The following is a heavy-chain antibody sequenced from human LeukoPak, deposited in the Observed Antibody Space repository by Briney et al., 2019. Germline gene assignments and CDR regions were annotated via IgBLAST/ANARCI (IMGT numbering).Heavy chain of an antibody. CDR1: GFTFSSYW. CDR3: ARDLTGPDY. CDR2: IKQDGSET. J-gene: IGHJ4*02. V-gene: IGHV3-7*01. Sequence: PGGSLRLSCAASGFTFSSYWMSWVRQPPGKGLEWVANIKQDGSETYYVDSVKGRLTISRDNAKNSLFLQMNSLRAEDTAVYYCARDLTGPDYWGQGTLVTVSS. D-gene: IGHD3-9*01.